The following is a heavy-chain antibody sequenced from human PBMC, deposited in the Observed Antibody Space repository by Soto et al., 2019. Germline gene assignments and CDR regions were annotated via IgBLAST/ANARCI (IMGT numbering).Heavy chain of an antibody. CDR3: AHFRDGSYFDY. V-gene: IGHV2-5*02. J-gene: IGHJ4*02. Sequence: QITLKESGPMLVKPTQTLTLTCTFSGFSFSTSEVGVGWIRQPPGKALEWLALIYWDDDKRYSPSLKSRLTITKDTSKNQVVLAMPTMDPVDTGTYDCAHFRDGSYFDYWGQGTLVTVSS. CDR2: IYWDDDK. D-gene: IGHD5-12*01. CDR1: GFSFSTSEVG.